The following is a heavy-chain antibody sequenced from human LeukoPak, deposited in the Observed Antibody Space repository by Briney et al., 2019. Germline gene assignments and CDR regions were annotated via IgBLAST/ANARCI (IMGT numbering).Heavy chain of an antibody. D-gene: IGHD2-15*01. Sequence: GGTLRLSCAASGFTFNNYWMSWVRQAPGKGLEWVANIHQHGSEKYYVDSVKGRFTISRDNAENSVYLQMNSLRAEDTAVYYCTRDNGYCSGGTCLHYYMDVWGKGTTVTISS. CDR1: GFTFNNYW. J-gene: IGHJ6*03. V-gene: IGHV3-7*01. CDR2: IHQHGSEK. CDR3: TRDNGYCSGGTCLHYYMDV.